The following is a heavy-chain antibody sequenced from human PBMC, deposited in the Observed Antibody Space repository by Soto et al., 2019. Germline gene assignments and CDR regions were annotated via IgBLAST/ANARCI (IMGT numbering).Heavy chain of an antibody. D-gene: IGHD3-3*01. CDR1: GVTLNNHY. J-gene: IGHJ6*01. Sequence: EPLSLTSAAYGVTLNNHYWSWIRQSPGKGVEWIGEINHSGTTNYNPSLKSRVTISVDTSKNQFSLNLSCMKAADTAVYYCVREGYYDSWGYYYCLDVSGQGTTFTLSS. V-gene: IGHV4-34*01. CDR3: VREGYYDSWGYYYCLDV. CDR2: INHSGTT.